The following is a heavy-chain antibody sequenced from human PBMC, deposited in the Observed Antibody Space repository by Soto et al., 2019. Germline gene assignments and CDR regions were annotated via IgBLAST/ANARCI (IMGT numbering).Heavy chain of an antibody. J-gene: IGHJ2*01. V-gene: IGHV4-34*01. CDR3: ARESHDILTGPPWVWYFDL. CDR1: GGSFSGYY. CDR2: INDRGSI. Sequence: QVQLQQWGAGPLRPLETLSLTCGVSGGSFSGYYWAWIRQSPGKGLEWIGEINDRGSINYNPSLKGRGSIPGDPSENHFSLNLRSVTAADTAVYYCARESHDILTGPPWVWYFDLWGRGTLVTVSS. D-gene: IGHD3-9*01.